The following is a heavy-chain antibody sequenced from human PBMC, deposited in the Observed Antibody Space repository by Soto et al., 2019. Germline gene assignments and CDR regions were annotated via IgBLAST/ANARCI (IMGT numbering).Heavy chain of an antibody. J-gene: IGHJ4*02. D-gene: IGHD2-15*01. CDR2: ISYDGSNK. Sequence: GGSLRLSCAASGFTFSSYGMHWVRQAPGKGLEWVAVISYDGSNKYYADSVKGRFTISRDNSKNTLYLQMNSLRAEDTAVYYCAKDHLRYCSGGSCYGLADYWGQGTLVTVSS. V-gene: IGHV3-30*18. CDR3: AKDHLRYCSGGSCYGLADY. CDR1: GFTFSSYG.